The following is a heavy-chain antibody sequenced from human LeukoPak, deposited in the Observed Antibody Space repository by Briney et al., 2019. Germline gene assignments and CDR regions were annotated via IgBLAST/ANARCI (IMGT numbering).Heavy chain of an antibody. CDR2: IYHSGST. V-gene: IGHV4-4*02. CDR3: ARGYYDSSGYQYYFDY. D-gene: IGHD3-22*01. J-gene: IGHJ4*02. CDR1: GGSISSSNW. Sequence: SETLSLTCAVSGGSISSSNWWSWVRQPPGKGLEWIGEIYHSGSTNYNPSLKSRVTISVDKSKNQFSLKLSSATAADTAVYYCARGYYDSSGYQYYFDYRGQGTLVTVSS.